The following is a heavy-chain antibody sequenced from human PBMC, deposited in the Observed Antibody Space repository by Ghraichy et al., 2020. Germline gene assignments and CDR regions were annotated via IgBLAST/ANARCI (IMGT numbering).Heavy chain of an antibody. CDR1: GFTFSSHS. CDR2: ISSGGSPM. CDR3: ARDTDWYFDL. J-gene: IGHJ2*01. V-gene: IGHV3-48*02. Sequence: GESLNISCAASGFTFSSHSMNWVRQAPGKGLEWVSYISSGGSPMFYSDSVKGRFTISRDNVKSSLYLQMNNLRDDDTAVYYCARDTDWYFDLWGRGTLVAVSS.